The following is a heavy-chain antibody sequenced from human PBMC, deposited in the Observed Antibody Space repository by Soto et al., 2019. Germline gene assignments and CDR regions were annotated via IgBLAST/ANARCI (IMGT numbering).Heavy chain of an antibody. Sequence: EVQLVESGGGLVKPGGSLRLSCAASGFTFSSYSMNWVRQAPGKGLEWVSSISSSSSYIYYADSVKGRFTISRDNANNSLYLQMNSLRAEDTAVYYCARDLIDVEAKTLDYWGQGTLVTVSS. J-gene: IGHJ4*02. CDR1: GFTFSSYS. CDR3: ARDLIDVEAKTLDY. CDR2: ISSSSSYI. V-gene: IGHV3-21*01. D-gene: IGHD1-1*01.